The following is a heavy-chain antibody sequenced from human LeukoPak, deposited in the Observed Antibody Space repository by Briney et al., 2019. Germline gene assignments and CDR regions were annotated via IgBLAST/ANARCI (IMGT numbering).Heavy chain of an antibody. J-gene: IGHJ5*02. CDR1: GYTFTHNA. V-gene: IGHV7-4-1*02. CDR2: INTDTGTP. D-gene: IGHD4-11*01. Sequence: GASVKVSCKASGYTFTHNAMNWVRQAPGQGLEWMGWINTDTGTPTYARGFTGRLVFSLDTSVSTAYLQISSLKADDTAVYYCARTLFGDQYQLLHNWFDPWGQGTLVTVSS. CDR3: ARTLFGDQYQLLHNWFDP.